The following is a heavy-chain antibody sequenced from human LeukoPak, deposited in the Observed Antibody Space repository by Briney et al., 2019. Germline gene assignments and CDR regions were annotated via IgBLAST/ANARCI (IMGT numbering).Heavy chain of an antibody. J-gene: IGHJ6*03. D-gene: IGHD6-19*01. V-gene: IGHV1-8*01. CDR2: MNPNSGNK. CDR1: GYSFTNFD. CDR3: ARGPQWRGDYYYMDV. Sequence: GASVKVSCKASGYSFTNFDINWVRQATGQGREWMGWMNPNSGNKGYAQQFQGRVSMTMNTSITTAYMELSSLRSEDTAVYYCARGPQWRGDYYYMDVWGRGTTVTVSS.